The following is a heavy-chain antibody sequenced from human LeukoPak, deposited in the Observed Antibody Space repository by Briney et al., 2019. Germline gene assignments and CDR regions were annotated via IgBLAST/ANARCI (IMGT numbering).Heavy chain of an antibody. CDR3: ASLYGSGSYYFDY. Sequence: PSETLSLTCAAYGGSFSAYYWSWIRQPPGKGLEWIGEINHSGSTNYNPSLKSRVTISVDTSKNQFSLKLTSVTAADTAVYYCASLYGSGSYYFDYWGQGALVTVSS. V-gene: IGHV4-34*01. CDR1: GGSFSAYY. J-gene: IGHJ4*02. CDR2: INHSGST. D-gene: IGHD3-10*01.